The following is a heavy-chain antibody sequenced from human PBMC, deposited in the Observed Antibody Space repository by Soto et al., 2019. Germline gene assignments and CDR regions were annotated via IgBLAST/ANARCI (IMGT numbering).Heavy chain of an antibody. CDR3: AKDRRDGYFDN. J-gene: IGHJ4*02. Sequence: QVQLVESGGGVVQPGRSLSLSCAASGFTFSSYGMYWVRQAPGKGLECVAYISHDGGNRYSADSVKGRFTIFRDNSKNTLYLQMNSLGSEDGAVYYCAKDRRDGYFDNWGQGTLVTVSS. CDR1: GFTFSSYG. CDR2: ISHDGGNR. V-gene: IGHV3-30*18.